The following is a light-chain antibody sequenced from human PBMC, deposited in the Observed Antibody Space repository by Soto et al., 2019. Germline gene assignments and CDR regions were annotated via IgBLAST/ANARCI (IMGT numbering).Light chain of an antibody. CDR1: SSDIGGYKY. V-gene: IGLV2-14*01. J-gene: IGLJ1*01. CDR2: EVS. Sequence: QSVLTQPASVSGSLGQSITISCTGTSSDIGGYKYVSWYQQHPGKAPKLIIFEVSNRPSGVSDRFSGSKSGNTASLTISGLRAEDEADYYCGSYTTSSNYVFGTGTKVTVL. CDR3: GSYTTSSNYV.